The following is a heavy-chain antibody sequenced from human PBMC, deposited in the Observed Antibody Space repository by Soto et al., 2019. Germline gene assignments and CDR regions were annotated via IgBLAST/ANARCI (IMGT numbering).Heavy chain of an antibody. Sequence: GGSLRLSCAASGFTFSSYAMHWVRQAPGKGLEYVSSISGNGGSTYYADSVKGRFIISRDNSKNTLYLQMGSLRTEDMAVYYCAREVVAAAFDYWGRGTLVTVSS. D-gene: IGHD2-15*01. CDR1: GFTFSSYA. V-gene: IGHV3-64*02. CDR2: ISGNGGST. CDR3: AREVVAAAFDY. J-gene: IGHJ4*02.